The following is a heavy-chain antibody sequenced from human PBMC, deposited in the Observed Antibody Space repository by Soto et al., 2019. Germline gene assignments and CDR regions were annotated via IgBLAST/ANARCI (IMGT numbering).Heavy chain of an antibody. V-gene: IGHV4-59*01. CDR3: AREANGYYYF. J-gene: IGHJ4*02. Sequence: SETLSLTCTVSGASISSYYWSWIRQPPGKGLEWIGYISYSGSTIYNPSLKSRVTISVDTSEKEFSLTMSSMTAADTAVYYCAREANGYYYFWGQGTLVTVSS. D-gene: IGHD3-22*01. CDR2: ISYSGST. CDR1: GASISSYY.